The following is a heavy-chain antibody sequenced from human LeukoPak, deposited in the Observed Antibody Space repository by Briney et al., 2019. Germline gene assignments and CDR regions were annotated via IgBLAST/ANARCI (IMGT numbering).Heavy chain of an antibody. Sequence: GESLRLSCAASGFTFDEYAMHWVRQTPGKRLEWVGLIMFDGSGIFYADSVKGRFDISRDNFKDSLYLQIHSLRIDDTALYYCAKGTVTELQAWGQGTLVTVSS. CDR3: AKGTVTELQA. V-gene: IGHV3-43*01. J-gene: IGHJ5*02. CDR1: GFTFDEYA. CDR2: IMFDGSGI. D-gene: IGHD1-7*01.